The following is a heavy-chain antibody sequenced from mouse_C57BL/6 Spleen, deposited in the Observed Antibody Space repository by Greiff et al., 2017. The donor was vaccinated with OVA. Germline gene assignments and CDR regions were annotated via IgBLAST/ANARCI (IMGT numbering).Heavy chain of an antibody. CDR2: IHPSDSDN. CDR3: AMTAQAAWFAY. J-gene: IGHJ3*01. V-gene: IGHV1-74*01. Sequence: QVQLQQPGAELVKPGASVKVSCKASGYTFTSYWMHWVKQRPGQGLEWIGRIHPSDSDNNSNQKFKGKATLTVAKSSSTAYMQLSSLTSEDSAVYYCAMTAQAAWFAYWGQGTLVTVSA. CDR1: GYTFTSYW. D-gene: IGHD3-2*02.